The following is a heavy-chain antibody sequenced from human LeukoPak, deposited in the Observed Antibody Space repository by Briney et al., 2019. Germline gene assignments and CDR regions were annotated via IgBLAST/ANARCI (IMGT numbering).Heavy chain of an antibody. Sequence: PGGSLRLSCTTSGITFRSYGMHWVRQAPGKGLECVVAIWYDGSNKYYADSVKGRFTMSRDNSENTVYLQMKSLRAEDTAVYYCARDRSSTVSSTLDYWGQGTLVTVSS. CDR1: GITFRSYG. V-gene: IGHV3-33*01. CDR2: IWYDGSNK. D-gene: IGHD4-17*01. J-gene: IGHJ4*02. CDR3: ARDRSSTVSSTLDY.